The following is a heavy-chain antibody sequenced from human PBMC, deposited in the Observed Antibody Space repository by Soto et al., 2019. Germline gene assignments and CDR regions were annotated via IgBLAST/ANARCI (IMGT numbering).Heavy chain of an antibody. CDR1: AFTFITFD. J-gene: IGHJ4*02. CDR2: MNPSNGNA. D-gene: IGHD6-25*01. V-gene: IGHV1-8*01. Sequence: GXSLKVSWKASAFTFITFDTNWVRHDTRQGLEWMGWMNPSNGNAGYAQNFQGRVTMTRNTSISTAYMELSSLRSEDTAVYFCARRTERSGPNYFDSWGQGSLVTGSS. CDR3: ARRTERSGPNYFDS.